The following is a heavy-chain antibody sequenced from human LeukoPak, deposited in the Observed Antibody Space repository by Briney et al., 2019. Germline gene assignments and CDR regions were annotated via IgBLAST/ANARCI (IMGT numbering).Heavy chain of an antibody. J-gene: IGHJ4*02. D-gene: IGHD1-1*01. CDR2: IYVDDST. CDR1: GFTFSSYS. V-gene: IGHV3-53*01. Sequence: GGSLRLSCAASGFTFSSYSMNWVRQAPGKGLEWVSVIYVDDSTYYAESVKGRFTISRDNSKNTLYLQMNSLRAEDTAVYYCAREKKGTDYWGQGTLVTVSS. CDR3: AREKKGTDY.